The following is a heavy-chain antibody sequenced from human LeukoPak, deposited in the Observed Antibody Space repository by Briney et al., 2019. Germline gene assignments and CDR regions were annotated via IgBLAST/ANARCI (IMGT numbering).Heavy chain of an antibody. CDR1: GYTFTSYG. V-gene: IGHV1-18*01. J-gene: IGHJ3*02. D-gene: IGHD3-16*02. Sequence: ASVKVSCKASGYTFTSYGISWVRQAPGQGLEWMGWISAYNGNTNYAQKLQGRVTKTTDTFTSTAYMELRSLRSDDTAVYYCAMMITFGGVIAVDAFDIWGQGTMVTVSS. CDR2: ISAYNGNT. CDR3: AMMITFGGVIAVDAFDI.